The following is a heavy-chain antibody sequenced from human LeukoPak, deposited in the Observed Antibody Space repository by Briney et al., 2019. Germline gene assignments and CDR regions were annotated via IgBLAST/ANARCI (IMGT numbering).Heavy chain of an antibody. Sequence: GGSLRLSCAASGFTFDDYTMHWVRQAPGKGLEWVSLISWDGGSTYYADSVKGRFTISRDNAKNSLYLQMNSLRAEDTAVYYCARERNFWSGTPGYWGQGTLVTVSS. CDR3: ARERNFWSGTPGY. D-gene: IGHD3-3*01. V-gene: IGHV3-43*01. J-gene: IGHJ4*02. CDR1: GFTFDDYT. CDR2: ISWDGGST.